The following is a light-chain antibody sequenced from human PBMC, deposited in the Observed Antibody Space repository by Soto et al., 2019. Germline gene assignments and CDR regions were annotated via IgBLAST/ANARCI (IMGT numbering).Light chain of an antibody. Sequence: IQMTQTPYSLSASVGDRVTITCQSSQNINNYLNWYQQKPGKAPKLLIYAASTLQSGVPSRFSGSGSGTDFTLTISILQSEDFAIYYCQEYISLPLLSFGGVSNVDI. CDR2: AAS. V-gene: IGKV1-39*02. J-gene: IGKJ4*01. CDR1: QNINNY. CDR3: QEYISLPLLS.